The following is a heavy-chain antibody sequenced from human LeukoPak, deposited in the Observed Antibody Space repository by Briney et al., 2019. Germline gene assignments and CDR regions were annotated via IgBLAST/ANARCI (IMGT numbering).Heavy chain of an antibody. CDR3: AKDFWTYGSGSSVDC. Sequence: GGSLRLSCAASGFTFSSYGMHWVRQAPGKGLEWVAVISHDGSNKYYADSVKGRFTISRDNSKNTLYLQMNSLRPEDTAVYYCAKDFWTYGSGSSVDCWGQGTLVTVSS. V-gene: IGHV3-30*18. J-gene: IGHJ4*02. CDR1: GFTFSSYG. CDR2: ISHDGSNK. D-gene: IGHD3-10*01.